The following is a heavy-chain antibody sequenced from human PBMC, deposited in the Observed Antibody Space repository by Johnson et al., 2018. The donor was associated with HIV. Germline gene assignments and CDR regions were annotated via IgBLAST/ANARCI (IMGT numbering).Heavy chain of an antibody. Sequence: QMQLVESGGGVVQPGRSLRLSCAASGFTFNSYGMHWVRQAPGKGLEWVAVISYDGSNKYYADSVKGRFTISRDNSKNTLYLRMNSLRAEDTAVYLCVKERGKRWLHPRDAFDIWGQGTMVTVSS. CDR2: ISYDGSNK. J-gene: IGHJ3*02. CDR1: GFTFNSYG. CDR3: VKERGKRWLHPRDAFDI. D-gene: IGHD5-24*01. V-gene: IGHV3-30*18.